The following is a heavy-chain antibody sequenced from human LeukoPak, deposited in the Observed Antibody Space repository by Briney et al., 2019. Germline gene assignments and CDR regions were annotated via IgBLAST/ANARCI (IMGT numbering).Heavy chain of an antibody. CDR3: ARGQLPGNY. CDR2: IYSDGST. CDR1: GFTVSSNY. Sequence: PGGSLRLSCAASGFTVSSNYMSWVRQAPGKGLEWVSVIYSDGSTYYADSVKGRFTISRDNARNSLYLQMNSLRAEDSAVYYCARGQLPGNYWGQGTLVTVSS. V-gene: IGHV3-53*01. D-gene: IGHD2-2*01. J-gene: IGHJ4*02.